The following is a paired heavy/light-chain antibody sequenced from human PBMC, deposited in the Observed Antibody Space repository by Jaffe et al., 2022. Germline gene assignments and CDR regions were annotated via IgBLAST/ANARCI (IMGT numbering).Light chain of an antibody. J-gene: IGLJ2*01. CDR2: RNN. Sequence: QSVLTQPPSASGTPGQRVTISCSGSNSNIGINYVYWYQQLPGTAPKLLIYRNNQRPSGVPDRFSGSKSGTSASLAISGLRSEDETDYYCAAWDDSLSAVVFGGGTKLTVL. V-gene: IGLV1-47*01. CDR3: AAWDDSLSAVV. CDR1: NSNIGINY.
Heavy chain of an antibody. D-gene: IGHD6-19*01. CDR2: IRYDGSNE. J-gene: IGHJ4*02. CDR3: AKDFYISGRYPEAFDY. Sequence: QVHLVESGGGVVQPGGSLRLSCAASGFTFSSSGMHWVRQAPGKGLEWVAFIRYDGSNEYYADSVKGRFTISRDNSENTLYLQMNSLRAEDTGVYYCAKDFYISGRYPEAFDYWGQGTLFTVSS. V-gene: IGHV3-30*02. CDR1: GFTFSSSG.